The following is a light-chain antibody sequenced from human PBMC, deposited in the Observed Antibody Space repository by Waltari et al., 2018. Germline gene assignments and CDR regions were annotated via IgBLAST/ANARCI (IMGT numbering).Light chain of an antibody. CDR2: RDY. CDR1: SSNIGSNS. V-gene: IGLV1-44*01. J-gene: IGLJ2*01. CDR3: AAWDDSLNAVI. Sequence: QSVLTQPPSASGTPGQRVSLSCSGSSSNIGSNSVNWYPQPPGTAPKLLIYRDYQRPSGVPDRFSGSKSGTSASLAISWLQSEDEADYYCAAWDDSLNAVIFGGGTKLTVL.